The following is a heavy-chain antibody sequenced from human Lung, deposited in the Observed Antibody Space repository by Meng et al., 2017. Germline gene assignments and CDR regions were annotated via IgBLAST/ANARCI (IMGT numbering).Heavy chain of an antibody. CDR2: IGGSGGST. CDR3: VRRIEYSSSSGY. J-gene: IGHJ4*02. Sequence: EVQLLESGGGLVQPGGSPRLSCVASGFTFSSYAMTWVRQAPGKGLEWVSSIGGSGGSTYYADSVRGRFTISRDNSKNTVYLQMNSLRAEDTAIYYCVRRIEYSSSSGYWGQGTLVTVSS. CDR1: GFTFSSYA. D-gene: IGHD6-6*01. V-gene: IGHV3-23*01.